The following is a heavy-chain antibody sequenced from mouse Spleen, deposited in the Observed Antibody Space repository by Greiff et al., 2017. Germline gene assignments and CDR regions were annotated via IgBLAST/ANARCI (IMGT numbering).Heavy chain of an antibody. V-gene: IGHV2-9-1*01. Sequence: VKLVESGPGLVAPSQSLSITCKVSGFSLTSYAISWVRQPPGKGLEWIGVIWTGGGTNYSSAHKSRMSIRKDTSKSKVFLKMNSLRTDDTARYYCARNEGIYYGYDVVAYWGQGTLVTVSA. J-gene: IGHJ3*01. CDR1: GFSLTSYA. CDR3: ARNEGIYYGYDVVAY. D-gene: IGHD2-2*01. CDR2: IWTGGGT.